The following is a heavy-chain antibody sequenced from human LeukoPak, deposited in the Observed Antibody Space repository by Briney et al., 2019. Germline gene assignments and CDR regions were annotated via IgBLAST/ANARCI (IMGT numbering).Heavy chain of an antibody. CDR2: IYYSGST. V-gene: IGHV4-39*01. CDR3: ASVRRGFGESSKYYSYYYMHV. Sequence: SETLSLTCTVSGDSISSSSYYWGWIRQPPGKGLEWIGNIYYSGSTYYNPSLKSRVTISVDTSNNQFSLKLSAVTAADTAVYYCASVRRGFGESSKYYSYYYMHVWGNGTTVTIAS. J-gene: IGHJ6*03. CDR1: GDSISSSSYY. D-gene: IGHD3-10*01.